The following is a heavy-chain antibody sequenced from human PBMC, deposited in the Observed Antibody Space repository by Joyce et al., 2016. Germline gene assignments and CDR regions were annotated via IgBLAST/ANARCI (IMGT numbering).Heavy chain of an antibody. Sequence: QVQLVQSGAEVKTPGSSVKVSCKASGGTFNTYGISWVRQAPGQGLQWMGGIIPRFGTADYAQRFQGRLTVSADESTTTAYMELSSLRSEDTAVYYCARDRYFVTGRNYFESVYWGQGTLVTVSS. CDR2: IIPRFGTA. D-gene: IGHD3-22*01. CDR1: GGTFNTYG. CDR3: ARDRYFVTGRNYFESVY. V-gene: IGHV1-69*12. J-gene: IGHJ4*02.